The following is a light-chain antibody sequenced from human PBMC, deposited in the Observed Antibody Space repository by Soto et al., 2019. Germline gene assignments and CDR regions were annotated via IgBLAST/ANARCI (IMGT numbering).Light chain of an antibody. J-gene: IGKJ1*01. Sequence: IQMTQSPSTLSTSVGDRVTITCRASETISSWLAWYRQKPGKAPELLIYDASTLESGVPSRFSGSGSGTEFTLTISSLQTNDLSTYYCHQYYTYPWTFGQGTKVDIK. CDR2: DAS. V-gene: IGKV1-5*01. CDR1: ETISSW. CDR3: HQYYTYPWT.